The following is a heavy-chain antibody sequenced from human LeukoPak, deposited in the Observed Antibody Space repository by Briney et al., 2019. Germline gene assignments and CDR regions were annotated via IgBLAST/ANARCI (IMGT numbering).Heavy chain of an antibody. Sequence: GGSLRHSCAASTFTFSSYWIMWVRQAPGKGLEWVANIKQDGSEKSYVDSVKGRFTISRDNAKNSLYLQMNSLRAEDTAVYYCARDWSSSSGIVSWGQGTLVTVSS. J-gene: IGHJ4*02. CDR3: ARDWSSSSGIVS. V-gene: IGHV3-7*01. CDR2: IKQDGSEK. CDR1: TFTFSSYW. D-gene: IGHD6-6*01.